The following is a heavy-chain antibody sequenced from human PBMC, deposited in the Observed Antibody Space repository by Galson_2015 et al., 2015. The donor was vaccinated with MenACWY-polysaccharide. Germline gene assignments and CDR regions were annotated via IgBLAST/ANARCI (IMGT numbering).Heavy chain of an antibody. J-gene: IGHJ4*02. V-gene: IGHV3-11*01. CDR1: GFTFSDYY. D-gene: IGHD1-1*01. CDR2: ISSSGSTI. Sequence: SLRLSCAASGFTFSDYYMSWIRQAPGKGLEWVSYISSSGSTIYYADSVKGRFTISRDNAKNSLYLQMNSLRAEDTAVYYYARVPNWNVSFYWGQGTLVTVSS. CDR3: ARVPNWNVSFY.